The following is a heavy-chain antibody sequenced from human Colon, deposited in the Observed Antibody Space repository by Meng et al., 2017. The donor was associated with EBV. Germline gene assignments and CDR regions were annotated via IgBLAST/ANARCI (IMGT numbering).Heavy chain of an antibody. CDR1: GGSFSGHY. J-gene: IGHJ4*02. CDR3: ARLYPPTY. CDR2: INHSGST. Sequence: GQPPQWGSGLLKPSETLSLTCAVYGGSFSGHYWTWIRQPPGKGLEWIGEINHSGSTNYNPSLKSRVTISTDTSKNQFSLKVKSVTAADTAVYFCARLYPPTYWGQGTLVTVSS. D-gene: IGHD5/OR15-5a*01. V-gene: IGHV4-34*01.